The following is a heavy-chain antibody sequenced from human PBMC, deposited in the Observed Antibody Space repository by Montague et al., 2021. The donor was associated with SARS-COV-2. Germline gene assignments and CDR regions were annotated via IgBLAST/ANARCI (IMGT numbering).Heavy chain of an antibody. CDR2: IYYSGST. CDR3: SRASIYRSSWYAYFDY. J-gene: IGHJ4*02. D-gene: IGHD6-13*01. Sequence: SETLSLTCTVSGDSMSNYYWSWIRQPPGKGLEWVGYIYYSGSTHYNPSLQSRVTMSRDTSKNQFSLRLTSVTAADTAMYFCSRASIYRSSWYAYFDYWGQGTLVTVSS. CDR1: GDSMSNYY. V-gene: IGHV4-59*01.